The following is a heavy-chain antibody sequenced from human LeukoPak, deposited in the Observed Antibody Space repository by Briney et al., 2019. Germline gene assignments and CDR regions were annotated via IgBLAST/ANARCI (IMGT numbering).Heavy chain of an antibody. CDR3: ARRSRDGYNLDY. CDR2: INPNGGST. Sequence: ASVKVSCKASGYTFTSYAMNWVRQAPGQGLEWMGIINPNGGSTTYAQKFQGRVTMTRDTSTSTVYMDLSSLRSEDTAVYYCARRSRDGYNLDYWGQGTLVTVSS. J-gene: IGHJ4*02. D-gene: IGHD5-24*01. V-gene: IGHV1-46*01. CDR1: GYTFTSYA.